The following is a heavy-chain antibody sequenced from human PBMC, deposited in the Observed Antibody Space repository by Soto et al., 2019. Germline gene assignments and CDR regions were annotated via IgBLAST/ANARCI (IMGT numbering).Heavy chain of an antibody. CDR1: GFTFSSYA. CDR3: ARRGSGSYYDY. J-gene: IGHJ4*02. Sequence: EVQLLESGGGLVQPGGSLRLSCAASGFTFSSYAMRWVRQAPVKGLEWVSAISGSGGSTYYAXSVKGRFTISRDNSKNXLYXQMXSLRAEDTAVYYCARRGSGSYYDYWGQGTLVTVSS. CDR2: ISGSGGST. V-gene: IGHV3-23*01. D-gene: IGHD1-26*01.